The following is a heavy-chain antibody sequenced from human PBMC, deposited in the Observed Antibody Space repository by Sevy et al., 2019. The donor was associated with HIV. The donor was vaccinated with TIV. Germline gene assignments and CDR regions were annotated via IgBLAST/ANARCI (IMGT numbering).Heavy chain of an antibody. J-gene: IGHJ4*02. CDR1: GFTFSKYS. Sequence: GGSLRLSCAASGFTFSKYSMSWVRQPPGKGLEWVSTLSFGCGEINYADSVQGRFTISRDNSNSSVYLQMNNLRPEDTAVYYCAREGCTKPHDYWGQGTLVTVSS. CDR3: AREGCTKPHDY. D-gene: IGHD2-8*01. CDR2: LSFGCGEI. V-gene: IGHV3-23*01.